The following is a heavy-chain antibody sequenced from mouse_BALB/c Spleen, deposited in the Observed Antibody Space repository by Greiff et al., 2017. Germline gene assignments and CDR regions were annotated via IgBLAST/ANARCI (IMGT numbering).Heavy chain of an antibody. CDR2: ISSGGST. V-gene: IGHV5-6-5*01. CDR1: GFTFSSYA. Sequence: EVKLVESGGGLVKPGGSLKLSCAASGFTFSSYAMSWVRQTPEKRLEWVASISSGGSTYYPDSVKGRFTISRDNARNILYLQMSSLRSEDTAMYYCARVYGRDYYAMDDWGQGTSVTVAS. CDR3: ARVYGRDYYAMDD. D-gene: IGHD1-1*01. J-gene: IGHJ4*01.